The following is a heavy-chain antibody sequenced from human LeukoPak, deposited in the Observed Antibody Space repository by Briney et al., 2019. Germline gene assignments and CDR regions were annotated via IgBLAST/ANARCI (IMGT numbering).Heavy chain of an antibody. CDR2: INPNSGGT. Sequence: ASVKVSCKASGYTFTGYYMHWVRQAPGQGLEWMGWINPNSGGTNYAQKFQGRVTMTRDTSNSTAYMELSRLRSDDTAVYYCATTPPMVRGVIDWYFDLWGRGTLVTVSS. CDR1: GYTFTGYY. V-gene: IGHV1-2*02. D-gene: IGHD3-10*01. J-gene: IGHJ2*01. CDR3: ATTPPMVRGVIDWYFDL.